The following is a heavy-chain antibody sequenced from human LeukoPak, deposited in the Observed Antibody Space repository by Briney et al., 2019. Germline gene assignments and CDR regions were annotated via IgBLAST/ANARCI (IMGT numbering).Heavy chain of an antibody. CDR3: ARGIQPPKYYGSGSDTFDI. J-gene: IGHJ3*02. D-gene: IGHD3-10*01. Sequence: PGGSLRLSCAASGFTFSSYWMSWVRQAPGKGLEWVANIKQDGSEKYYADSVKGRFTISRDNSKNTVYLQMNSLRTEDTSVYYCARGIQPPKYYGSGSDTFDIWGQGTMVTVSS. CDR2: IKQDGSEK. V-gene: IGHV3-7*01. CDR1: GFTFSSYW.